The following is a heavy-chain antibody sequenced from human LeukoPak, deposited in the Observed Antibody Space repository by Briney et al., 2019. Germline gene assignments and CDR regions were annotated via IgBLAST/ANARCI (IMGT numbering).Heavy chain of an antibody. CDR2: INHSGST. CDR3: ARGVISSSQDGVSDY. Sequence: KPSETLSLTCAVYGGSFSGYYWSWIRQPPGKGLEWIGEINHSGSTNYNPSLKSRVTISVDTSKNQFSLKLSSVTAADTAVYYCARGVISSSQDGVSDYWGQGTLVTVSS. D-gene: IGHD6-13*01. V-gene: IGHV4-34*01. CDR1: GGSFSGYY. J-gene: IGHJ4*02.